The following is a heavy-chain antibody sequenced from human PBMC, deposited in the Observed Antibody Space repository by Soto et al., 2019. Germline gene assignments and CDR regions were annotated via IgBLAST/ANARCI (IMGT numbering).Heavy chain of an antibody. D-gene: IGHD2-2*01. Sequence: QVQLVQSGAEVKKPGASVKVSCKASGYTFTSYDINWVRQATGQGLEWMGWMNPNSGNTGYAQKFQGRVTMTRNTSISTAYMELSSLRSEDTAVYYCARGNMPDYYYGMDVWGQGPTVTVSS. CDR1: GYTFTSYD. CDR3: ARGNMPDYYYGMDV. V-gene: IGHV1-8*01. J-gene: IGHJ6*02. CDR2: MNPNSGNT.